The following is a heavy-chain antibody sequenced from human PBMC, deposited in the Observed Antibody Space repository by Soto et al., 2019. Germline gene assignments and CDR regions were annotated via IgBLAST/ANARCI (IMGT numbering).Heavy chain of an antibody. CDR2: IWYDGSNK. V-gene: IGHV3-33*01. Sequence: QVQLVESGGGVVQPGRSLRLSCAASGFTFSSYGMHWVRQAPGKGLEWVAVIWYDGSNKYYADSVKGRFTISRDNSKNTLYLQMNSLRAEDTAVYYCARAGIAVAGHFDYWGQGTLVTVPS. D-gene: IGHD6-19*01. CDR1: GFTFSSYG. CDR3: ARAGIAVAGHFDY. J-gene: IGHJ4*02.